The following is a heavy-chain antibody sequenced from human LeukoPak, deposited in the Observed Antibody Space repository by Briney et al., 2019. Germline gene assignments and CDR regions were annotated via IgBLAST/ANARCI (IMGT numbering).Heavy chain of an antibody. CDR1: GGSISSSSYY. Sequence: PSETLSLTCTVSGGSISSSSYYWGWIRQPPGKGLEWIGSIYYSGSTYYNPSLKSRVTISVDTSKNQFSLKLSSVTAADTAVYYCARENSLKWGMGYDFWSGYKGRDAFDIWGQGTMVTVSS. J-gene: IGHJ3*02. V-gene: IGHV4-39*07. D-gene: IGHD3-3*01. CDR3: ARENSLKWGMGYDFWSGYKGRDAFDI. CDR2: IYYSGST.